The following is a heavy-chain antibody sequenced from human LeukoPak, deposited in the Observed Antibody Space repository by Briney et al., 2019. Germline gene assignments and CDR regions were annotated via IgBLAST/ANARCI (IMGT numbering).Heavy chain of an antibody. V-gene: IGHV4-4*07. CDR3: AREGGDPRWLDP. J-gene: IGHJ5*02. CDR1: GGSISTFY. D-gene: IGHD6-25*01. Sequence: SETLSLTCTVSGGSISTFYWRWIRQPAGKGLEWMGCMNNSGSTNYNPSLRSRVSMPMDRSNNQFSVTLRSVTAADTAVYFCAREGGDPRWLDPWGQGTLVTVSS. CDR2: MNNSGST.